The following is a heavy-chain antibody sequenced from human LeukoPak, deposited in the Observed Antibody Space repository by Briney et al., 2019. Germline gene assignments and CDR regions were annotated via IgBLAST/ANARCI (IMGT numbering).Heavy chain of an antibody. V-gene: IGHV4-59*01. D-gene: IGHD2-2*01. CDR3: ARAEGYCSSTSCYPYYFDY. CDR2: IYYSGST. J-gene: IGHJ4*02. CDR1: GGSFSSYY. Sequence: SETLSLTCTVPGGSFSSYYWSWIRQPPGKGLEWIGYIYYSGSTNYNPSLKSRVTISVDTSKNQFSLKLSSVTAADTAVYYCARAEGYCSSTSCYPYYFDYWGQGTLVTVSS.